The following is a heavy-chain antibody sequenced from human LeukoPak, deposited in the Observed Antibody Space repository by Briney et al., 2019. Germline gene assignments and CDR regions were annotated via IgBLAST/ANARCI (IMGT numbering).Heavy chain of an antibody. Sequence: GGSLRLSCSASGFIFSSYGMHWVRQAPGKGLEWVSSISSSSSYIYYADSVKGRFTISRDNAKNSLYLQMNSLRAEDTAVYYCAGEHYDFWSGYYTFMVYWGQGTLVTVSS. V-gene: IGHV3-21*01. CDR2: ISSSSSYI. D-gene: IGHD3-3*01. J-gene: IGHJ4*02. CDR3: AGEHYDFWSGYYTFMVY. CDR1: GFIFSSYG.